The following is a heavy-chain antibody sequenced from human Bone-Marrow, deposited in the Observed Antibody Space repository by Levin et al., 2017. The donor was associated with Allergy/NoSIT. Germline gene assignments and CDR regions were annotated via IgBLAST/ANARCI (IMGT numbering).Heavy chain of an antibody. CDR3: ARGRGGAVAEV. CDR1: GGSISSSGYY. J-gene: IGHJ4*02. CDR2: ISSSGDT. V-gene: IGHV4-39*07. Sequence: PSETLSLTCTVSGGSISSSGYYWVWIRQPPGKGLEWIGSISSSGDTYYSPPLKSRVTISADTSKSQFSLNLSSVTAADTAVYYCARGRGGAVAEVWGQGTLVTVSS. D-gene: IGHD6-19*01.